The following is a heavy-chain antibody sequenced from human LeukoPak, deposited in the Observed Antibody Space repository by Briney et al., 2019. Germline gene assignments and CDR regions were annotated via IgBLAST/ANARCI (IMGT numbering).Heavy chain of an antibody. V-gene: IGHV1-46*01. CDR2: INPSGGST. D-gene: IGHD3-22*01. Sequence: ASVKVSCKASGGTFSSYAISWVRQAPGQGLEWMGIINPSGGSTSYAQKFQGRVTMTRDTSTSTVYMELSSLRSEDTAVYYCARGYYDSSGYHWGTGWFDPWGQGTLVTVSS. J-gene: IGHJ5*02. CDR1: GGTFSSYA. CDR3: ARGYYDSSGYHWGTGWFDP.